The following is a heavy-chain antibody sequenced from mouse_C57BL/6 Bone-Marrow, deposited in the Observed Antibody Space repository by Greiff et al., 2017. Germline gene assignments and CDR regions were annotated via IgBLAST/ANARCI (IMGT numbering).Heavy chain of an antibody. CDR1: GFNIKDDY. CDR2: IDPENGDT. V-gene: IGHV14-4*01. J-gene: IGHJ3*01. D-gene: IGHD2-4*01. CDR3: TTHDYDVAWFAY. Sequence: VQLQQSGAELVRPGASVKLSCTASGFNIKDDYMHWVKPRPEQGLEWIGWIDPENGDTEYASKFQGKATITADTSSNTAYLQLSSLTSEDTAVYYCTTHDYDVAWFAYWGQGTLVTVSA.